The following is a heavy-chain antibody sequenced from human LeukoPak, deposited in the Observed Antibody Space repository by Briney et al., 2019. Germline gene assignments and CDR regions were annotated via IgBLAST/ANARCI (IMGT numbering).Heavy chain of an antibody. CDR3: ARGLGNYDFWSGYSLVYRLDP. D-gene: IGHD3-3*01. CDR1: GYTLTELS. V-gene: IGHV1-24*01. CDR2: FDPEDGET. Sequence: ASVKVSCKVSGYTLTELSMHWVRQAPGKGLEWMGGFDPEDGETIYAQKFQGRVTMTEDTSADTAYMELSSLRSEDTAVYYCARGLGNYDFWSGYSLVYRLDPWGQGTLVTVSS. J-gene: IGHJ5*02.